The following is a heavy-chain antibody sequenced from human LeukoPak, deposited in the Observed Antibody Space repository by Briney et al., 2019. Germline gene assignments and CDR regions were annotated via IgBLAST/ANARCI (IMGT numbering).Heavy chain of an antibody. J-gene: IGHJ4*02. Sequence: GGSLRLSCAASGFTFSSYWMSWVRQAPGKGLEWVANIKQDGSEKYYVDSVKGRFTISRDNAKNSLYLQMNSLRAEDTAVYYCARDSGRGYSYDVGFFDYWGQGTLVTVSS. V-gene: IGHV3-7*01. CDR1: GFTFSSYW. CDR3: ARDSGRGYSYDVGFFDY. CDR2: IKQDGSEK. D-gene: IGHD5-18*01.